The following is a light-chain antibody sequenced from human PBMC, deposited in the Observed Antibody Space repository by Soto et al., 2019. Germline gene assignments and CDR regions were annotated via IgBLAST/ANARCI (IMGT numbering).Light chain of an antibody. V-gene: IGLV2-11*01. CDR1: SSDVGTYNY. J-gene: IGLJ1*01. Sequence: QSALTQPRSVSGSPGQSVTISCTGTSSDVGTYNYVSWYQQHPGKAPKVMIYDVSERPSGVPDRFSGSKSGNTASLTISGLQAEEAADYYCCSYAGSPSYVFGTGTKLTVL. CDR3: CSYAGSPSYV. CDR2: DVS.